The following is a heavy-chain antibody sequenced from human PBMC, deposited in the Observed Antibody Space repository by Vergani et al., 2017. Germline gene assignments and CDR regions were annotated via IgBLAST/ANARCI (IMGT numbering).Heavy chain of an antibody. CDR3: ARAQVYSSSWYGHYYYGMDV. J-gene: IGHJ6*02. Sequence: QVQLVESGGGVVQPGRSLRLSCAASGFTFSSYAMHWVRQAPGKGLEWVAVISYDGSNKYYADSVKGRFTISRDNSKNTLYLQMNSLRAEDTAVYYCARAQVYSSSWYGHYYYGMDVWGQGTTVTVSS. V-gene: IGHV3-30-3*01. CDR2: ISYDGSNK. D-gene: IGHD6-13*01. CDR1: GFTFSSYA.